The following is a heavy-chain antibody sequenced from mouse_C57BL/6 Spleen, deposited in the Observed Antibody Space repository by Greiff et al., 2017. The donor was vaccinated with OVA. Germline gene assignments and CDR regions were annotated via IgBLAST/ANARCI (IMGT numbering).Heavy chain of an antibody. CDR3: ARREYYYGAMDY. CDR1: GFTFSDYG. J-gene: IGHJ4*01. CDR2: ISSGSSTI. V-gene: IGHV5-17*01. D-gene: IGHD1-1*01. Sequence: EVQLVESGGGLVKPGGSLKLSCAASGFTFSDYGMHWVRQAPEKGLEWVAYISSGSSTIYYADTVKGRFTISRDNAKNTLFLQMTSLRSEDTAMYYCARREYYYGAMDYWGQGTSVTVSS.